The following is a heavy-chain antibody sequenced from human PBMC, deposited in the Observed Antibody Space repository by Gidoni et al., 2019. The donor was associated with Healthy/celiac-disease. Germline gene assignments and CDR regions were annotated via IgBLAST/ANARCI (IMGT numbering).Heavy chain of an antibody. CDR3: ARDLIAVAGTGY. V-gene: IGHV3-48*02. D-gene: IGHD6-19*01. J-gene: IGHJ4*02. CDR1: VFPFSSYS. CDR2: ISSSSSTI. Sequence: EVQLVESGGGLVQPGGSLRLSCAASVFPFSSYSMNWVRQAPGKGLEWVSYISSSSSTIYYADSVKGRFTISRDNAKNSLYLQMNSLRDEDTAVYYCARDLIAVAGTGYWGQGTLVTVSS.